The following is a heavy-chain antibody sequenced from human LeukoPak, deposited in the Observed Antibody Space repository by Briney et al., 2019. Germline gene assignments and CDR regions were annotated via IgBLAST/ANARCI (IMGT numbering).Heavy chain of an antibody. Sequence: SGPTLVNPTQTLTLTCTFSGFSLSTSGVGVGWIRQPPGKALEWLALIYWNDDKRYSPSLKSRLTITKDTSKNQVVLTMTNMDPVDTATYYCALLGYCSSTSCYTFKNWFDPWGQGTLVTASS. D-gene: IGHD2-2*02. J-gene: IGHJ5*02. CDR3: ALLGYCSSTSCYTFKNWFDP. CDR2: IYWNDDK. CDR1: GFSLSTSGVG. V-gene: IGHV2-5*01.